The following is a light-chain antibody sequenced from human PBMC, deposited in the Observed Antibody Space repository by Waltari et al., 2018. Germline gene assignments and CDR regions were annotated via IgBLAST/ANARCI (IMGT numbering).Light chain of an antibody. V-gene: IGKV3-15*01. CDR3: QQYNNWPPVYT. CDR2: DAS. CDR1: QRVSSN. Sequence: EIVMMKSPATLSVSTGERANLSCRASQRVSSNLAWYQQKPGQAPRLLIYDASTRATGIPARFSGSGSGTEFTLTISNMQSEDFAVYYCQQYNNWPPVYTFGQGTKLEIK. J-gene: IGKJ2*01.